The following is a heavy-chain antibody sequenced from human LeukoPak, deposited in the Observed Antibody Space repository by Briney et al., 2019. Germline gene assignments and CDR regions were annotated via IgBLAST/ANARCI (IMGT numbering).Heavy chain of an antibody. CDR1: GFTFSGSA. V-gene: IGHV3-73*01. CDR3: TRAIRHDAFDI. D-gene: IGHD2-2*02. J-gene: IGHJ3*02. CDR2: IRSKANSYAT. Sequence: GGSLRLSCAASGFTFSGSAMHWVRQASGKGLEWVGRIRSKANSYATAYAASVKGRFTISRDDSKNTAYLQMNSLKTEDTTVYYCTRAIRHDAFDIWGQGTMVTVSS.